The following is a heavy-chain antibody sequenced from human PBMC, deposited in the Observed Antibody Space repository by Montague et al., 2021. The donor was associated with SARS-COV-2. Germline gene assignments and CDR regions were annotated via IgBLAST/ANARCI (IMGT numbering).Heavy chain of an antibody. D-gene: IGHD2-8*01. CDR1: GYSITHAYY. J-gene: IGHJ6*02. CDR2: IWHGGST. V-gene: IGHV4-38-2*02. CDR3: ARTSQYCTPTNCYLPNAMDV. Sequence: SETLSLTCTVSGYSITHAYYWGWIRQPPGKGLEWIGNIWHGGSTYYNPSLKSRVTISVDTSNNQFSLRLTSVTAADTAVYYSARTSQYCTPTNCYLPNAMDVWGQGTTVTVSS.